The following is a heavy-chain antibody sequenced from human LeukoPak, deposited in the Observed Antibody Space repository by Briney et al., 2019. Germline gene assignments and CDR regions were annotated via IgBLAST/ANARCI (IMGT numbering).Heavy chain of an antibody. Sequence: GGSLRLSCAASGFTFSSYSMNWVRQAPGKGLEWVSAISGSGGSTYYADSVKGRFTISRDNSKNTLYLQMNSLRAEDTAVYYCAKDMEYYYDSSGYWRYFDYWGQGTLVTVSS. V-gene: IGHV3-23*01. CDR3: AKDMEYYYDSSGYWRYFDY. CDR2: ISGSGGST. J-gene: IGHJ4*01. D-gene: IGHD3-22*01. CDR1: GFTFSSYS.